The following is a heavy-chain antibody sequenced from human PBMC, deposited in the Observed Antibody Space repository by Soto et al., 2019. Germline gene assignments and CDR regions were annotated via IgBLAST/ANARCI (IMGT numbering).Heavy chain of an antibody. CDR3: ASSAYYGSGSSN. CDR1: GYTFTSYG. CDR2: ISAHNGNT. J-gene: IGHJ4*02. D-gene: IGHD3-10*01. Sequence: ASVKVSCKASGYTFTSYGISWVRQAPGQGLEWMGWISAHNGNTKYAQKLQGRVTMTTDTSTSTAYMELRSLRSDDTAVYYCASSAYYGSGSSNWGQGTLVTVSS. V-gene: IGHV1-18*01.